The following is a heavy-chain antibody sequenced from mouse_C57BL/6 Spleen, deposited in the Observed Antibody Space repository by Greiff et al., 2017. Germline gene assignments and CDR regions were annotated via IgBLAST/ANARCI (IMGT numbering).Heavy chain of an antibody. CDR3: ARLRITTVVDHWYFDV. V-gene: IGHV5-9*01. Sequence: EVKLVESGGGLVKPGGSLKLSCAASGFTFSSYTMSWVRQTPEKRLGWVATISGGGGNTYYPDSVKGRFTISSDNAKNTLYLQMTSLMSEDTALYYFARLRITTVVDHWYFDVWGTGTTVTVSS. J-gene: IGHJ1*03. CDR1: GFTFSSYT. CDR2: ISGGGGNT. D-gene: IGHD1-1*01.